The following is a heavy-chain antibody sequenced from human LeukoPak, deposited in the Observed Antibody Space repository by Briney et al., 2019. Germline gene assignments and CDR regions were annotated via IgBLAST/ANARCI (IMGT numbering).Heavy chain of an antibody. CDR2: MNPNSGNT. J-gene: IGHJ6*02. D-gene: IGHD3-10*01. CDR3: ARGGWVNDDSGALFGMDV. CDR1: GYTFSSYD. V-gene: IGHV1-8*02. Sequence: ASVKVSCKASGYTFSSYDINWVRQATGQGLEWMGRMNPNSGNTNYAQKFQGRVTMTRSTSTSTAYLELSSLRSDDKAVYYCARGGWVNDDSGALFGMDVWGQGTTVTVSS.